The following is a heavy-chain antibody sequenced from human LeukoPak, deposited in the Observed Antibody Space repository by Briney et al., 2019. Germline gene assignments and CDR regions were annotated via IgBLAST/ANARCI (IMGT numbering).Heavy chain of an antibody. Sequence: SETLSLTCTVSGDSICDFYWSWIRQPPGKGLEWIGNIYYNGNTNYNPSLESRVTISRHTSKNQFSLNLSSVTAADTAMYYCARLIGGVGRFDLWGRGTLVAVSS. V-gene: IGHV4-59*08. CDR2: IYYNGNT. CDR3: ARLIGGVGRFDL. D-gene: IGHD3-10*01. J-gene: IGHJ2*01. CDR1: GDSICDFY.